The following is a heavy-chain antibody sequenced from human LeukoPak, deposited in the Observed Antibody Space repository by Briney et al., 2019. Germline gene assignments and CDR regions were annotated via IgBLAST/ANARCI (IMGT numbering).Heavy chain of an antibody. J-gene: IGHJ4*02. CDR1: GGSSSGYY. CDR3: ARAPAYDRIDY. Sequence: SETLSLTCAVYGGSSSGYYWTWIRQPPEKGLEWIGEINHSGSTNYNPSLKSRVTISVDTSKNQFSLKLSSVTAADTAVYYCARAPAYDRIDYWGQGTLVTVSS. V-gene: IGHV4-34*01. D-gene: IGHD3-22*01. CDR2: INHSGST.